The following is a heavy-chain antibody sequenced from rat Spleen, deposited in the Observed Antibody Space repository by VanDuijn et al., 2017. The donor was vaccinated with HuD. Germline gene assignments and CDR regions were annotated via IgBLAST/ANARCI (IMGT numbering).Heavy chain of an antibody. J-gene: IGHJ2*01. CDR3: ARPTTGIPLNY. V-gene: IGHV5-17*01. D-gene: IGHD1-9*01. CDR2: IVDDGSNT. Sequence: EVQLVESGGGLVQPGRSLKLSCSASGFTFSDYTMAWVRQAPKKGLEWVAAIVDDGSNTFYRDSVKGRFTISRDNAKSTLYLQMDSLRSEDTATYYCARPTTGIPLNYWGQGVMVTVSS. CDR1: GFTFSDYT.